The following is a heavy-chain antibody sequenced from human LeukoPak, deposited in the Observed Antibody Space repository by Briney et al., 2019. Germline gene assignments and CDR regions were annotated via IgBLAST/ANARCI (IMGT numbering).Heavy chain of an antibody. CDR2: IIPILGIA. Sequence: ASVKVSCKASGGTFSSYAISWVRQAPGQGLEWMGRIIPILGIANYAQKFQGRVTITADKSTSTAYMELSSLRSEDTAVYYCARGVSHVYGDYVPYYYYYGMDVWGQGTTVTVSS. D-gene: IGHD4-17*01. CDR3: ARGVSHVYGDYVPYYYYYGMDV. J-gene: IGHJ6*02. CDR1: GGTFSSYA. V-gene: IGHV1-69*04.